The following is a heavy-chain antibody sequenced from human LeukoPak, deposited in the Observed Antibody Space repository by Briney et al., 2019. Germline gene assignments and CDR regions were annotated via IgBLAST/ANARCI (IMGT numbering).Heavy chain of an antibody. CDR2: IYHSGST. V-gene: IGHV4-38-2*02. Sequence: SETLSLTCTVSGGSISSYYWSWIRQPPGKGLEWIGSIYHSGSTYYNPSLKSRVTISVDTSKNQFSLKLSSVTAADTAVYYCARGLVADDYWGQGTLVTVSS. D-gene: IGHD6-19*01. CDR1: GGSISSYY. J-gene: IGHJ4*02. CDR3: ARGLVADDY.